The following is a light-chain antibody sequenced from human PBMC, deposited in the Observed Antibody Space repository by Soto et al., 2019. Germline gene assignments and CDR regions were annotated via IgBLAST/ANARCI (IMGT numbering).Light chain of an antibody. J-gene: IGLJ2*01. CDR3: SSYLSGNTAVA. Sequence: QSALTQPASVSGSPGQSVTISCTGSSSDIGHYNYVSWYQQHAGKVPKLILYEVSNRPAGVSHRFSCSKSGNTASLTISGLQAEDEADYYCSSYLSGNTAVAFGGGTKPTVL. V-gene: IGLV2-14*01. CDR2: EVS. CDR1: SSDIGHYNY.